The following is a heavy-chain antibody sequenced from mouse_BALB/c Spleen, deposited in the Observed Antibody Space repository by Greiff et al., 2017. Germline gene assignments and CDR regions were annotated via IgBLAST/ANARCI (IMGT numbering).Heavy chain of an antibody. J-gene: IGHJ4*01. CDR2: ISSGSSTI. Sequence: EVKLVESGGGLVQPGGSRKLSCAASGFTFSSFGMHWVRQAPEKGLEWVAYISSGSSTIYYADTVKGRFTISRDNPKNTLFLQMTSLRSEDTAMYYCARSGLWLRRDYYAMDYWGQGTSVTVSS. D-gene: IGHD2-2*01. CDR3: ARSGLWLRRDYYAMDY. CDR1: GFTFSSFG. V-gene: IGHV5-17*02.